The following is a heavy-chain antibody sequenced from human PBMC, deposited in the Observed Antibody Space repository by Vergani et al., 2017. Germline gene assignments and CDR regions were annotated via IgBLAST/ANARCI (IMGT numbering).Heavy chain of an antibody. CDR2: IRDKTYNYAT. CDR1: GFTFSGSA. D-gene: IGHD3-3*01. J-gene: IGHJ6*03. Sequence: EVQLVESGGGLVQPGGSLTLSCAASGFTFSGSAMHWVRQTSGKGLEGIGRIRDKTYNYATAYAVSVKGRFIISVDDSKKPAYLQMNRLTIEDTAVYDCYYGFCAGYASGGVWGKGTTVTVSS. V-gene: IGHV3-73*02. CDR3: YYGFCAGYASGGV.